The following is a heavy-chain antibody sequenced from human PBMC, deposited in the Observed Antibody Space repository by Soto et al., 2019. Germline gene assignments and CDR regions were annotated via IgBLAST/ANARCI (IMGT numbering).Heavy chain of an antibody. J-gene: IGHJ4*02. CDR1: GFTFSKYA. CDR2: ISGSSGST. Sequence: GGSLRLSCAASGFTFSKYAMSWVRQAPGKGLEWVSGISGSSGSTHYADSVKGRFTISRDTSRNTLYLQMNSLRADDTAVYYCAKDRNFYDSSGYYYFDYWGQGTLVTVSS. D-gene: IGHD3-22*01. V-gene: IGHV3-23*01. CDR3: AKDRNFYDSSGYYYFDY.